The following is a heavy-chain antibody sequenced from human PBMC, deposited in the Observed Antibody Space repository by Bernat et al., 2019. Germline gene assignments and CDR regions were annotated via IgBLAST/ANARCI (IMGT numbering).Heavy chain of an antibody. CDR3: ARDGSTANGGMDV. Sequence: QVQLVESGGGVVQPGRSLRLSCAASGFTFSSYAMHWVRQAPGKGLEWVAVISYDGSNKSYTDSVKGRFTISRDNSKNTLYLQMNSLGAEDTAVYYCARDGSTANGGMDVWGQGTTVTVSS. J-gene: IGHJ6*02. CDR1: GFTFSSYA. V-gene: IGHV3-30-3*01. CDR2: ISYDGSNK. D-gene: IGHD5-18*01.